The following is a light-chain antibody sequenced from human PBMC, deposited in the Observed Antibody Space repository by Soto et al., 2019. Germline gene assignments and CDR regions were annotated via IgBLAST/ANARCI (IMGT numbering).Light chain of an antibody. CDR2: GAS. V-gene: IGKV1-27*01. CDR3: QKYSSVIT. J-gene: IGKJ5*01. Sequence: DIQMTQSPSSLSASVGDRVTITCRASQGISSFVAWYQQKPGKVPRLLLSGASTLQSGVPSRFSGSGSGTDFTLTITSLHPEDVATYYCQKYSSVITFGQGTRLEIK. CDR1: QGISSF.